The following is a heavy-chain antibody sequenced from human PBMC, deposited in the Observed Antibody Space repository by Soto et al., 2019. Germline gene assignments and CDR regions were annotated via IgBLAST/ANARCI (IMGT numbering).Heavy chain of an antibody. V-gene: IGHV4-39*01. J-gene: IGHJ4*02. D-gene: IGHD2-2*01. CDR2: IYYSGST. CDR3: ARGRGSSTSCCPLFY. Sequence: QLQLQESGPGLVKPSETLSLTCTVSGGSISSSSYYWGWIRQPPGKGLEWIGSIYYSGSTYYNPSLKSRVTISVDTSKNQFSLKLSSVTAADTAVYYCARGRGSSTSCCPLFYWGQGTLVTVSS. CDR1: GGSISSSSYY.